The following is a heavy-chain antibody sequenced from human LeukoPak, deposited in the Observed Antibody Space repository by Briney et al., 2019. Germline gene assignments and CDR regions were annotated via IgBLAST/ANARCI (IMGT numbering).Heavy chain of an antibody. CDR1: GFAFSTYA. D-gene: IGHD3-22*01. V-gene: IGHV3-23*01. Sequence: GGSLRLSCAASGFAFSTYAMNWVRQAPGKGLEWVSAISGSGGSTYYADSVKGRFTISRDNSKNTLYLQMNSLRAEDTAVYYCAKVPGLLPDYWGQGTLVPVSS. J-gene: IGHJ4*02. CDR3: AKVPGLLPDY. CDR2: ISGSGGST.